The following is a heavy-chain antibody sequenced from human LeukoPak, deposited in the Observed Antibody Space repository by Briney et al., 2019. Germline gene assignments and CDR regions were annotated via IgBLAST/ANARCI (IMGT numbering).Heavy chain of an antibody. J-gene: IGHJ4*02. V-gene: IGHV1-69*13. D-gene: IGHD3-22*01. CDR2: TIPIFGTA. CDR3: ARLSGSYGPFDY. Sequence: ASVKVSCKASGGTFSSYAISWVRQAPGQGLEWMGGTIPIFGTANYAQKFQGRVTITADESTSTAYMELSSLRSEDTAVYYCARLSGSYGPFDYWGQGTLVTVSS. CDR1: GGTFSSYA.